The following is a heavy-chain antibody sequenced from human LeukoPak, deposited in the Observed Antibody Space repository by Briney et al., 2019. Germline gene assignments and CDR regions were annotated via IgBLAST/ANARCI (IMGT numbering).Heavy chain of an antibody. CDR1: GFTFSSYA. CDR2: IKRDGGEK. V-gene: IGHV3-7*01. Sequence: GGSLRLSCAASGFTFSSYAMSWVRQAPGKGLEWVANIKRDGGEKYYVDSVKGRFTISRDNAKNSLYLQMNSLRAEDTAVYYCAREVAAAGITVDYWGQGTLVTVSS. CDR3: AREVAAAGITVDY. D-gene: IGHD6-13*01. J-gene: IGHJ4*02.